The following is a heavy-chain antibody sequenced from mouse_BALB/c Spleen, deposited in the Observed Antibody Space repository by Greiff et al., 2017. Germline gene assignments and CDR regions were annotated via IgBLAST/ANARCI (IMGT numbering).Heavy chain of an antibody. Sequence: EVQLQESGGGLVKPGGSLKLSCAASGFTFSDYYMYWVRQTPEKRLEWVATISDGGSYTYYPDSVKGRFTISRDNAKNNLYLQMSSLKSEDTAMYYCARDPTVVAEGYFDVWGAGTTVTVSS. J-gene: IGHJ1*01. D-gene: IGHD1-1*01. CDR1: GFTFSDYY. CDR2: ISDGGSYT. V-gene: IGHV5-4*02. CDR3: ARDPTVVAEGYFDV.